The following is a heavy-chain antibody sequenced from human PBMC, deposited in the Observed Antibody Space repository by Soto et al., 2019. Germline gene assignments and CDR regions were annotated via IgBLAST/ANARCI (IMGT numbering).Heavy chain of an antibody. CDR2: INHSGST. V-gene: IGHV4-34*01. CDR3: ARAGLTGTIPRYYYYYMDV. D-gene: IGHD1-7*01. J-gene: IGHJ6*03. CDR1: GGSFSGYY. Sequence: PSETLSLTCAVYGGSFSGYYWSWIRQPPGKGLEWIGEINHSGSTNYNPPLKSRVTISVDTSKNQFSLKLSSVTAADTAVYYCARAGLTGTIPRYYYYYMDVWGKGTTVTVSS.